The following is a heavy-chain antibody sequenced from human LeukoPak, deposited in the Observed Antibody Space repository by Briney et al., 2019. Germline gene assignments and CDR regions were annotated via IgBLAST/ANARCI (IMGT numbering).Heavy chain of an antibody. CDR1: GFTFSSYS. D-gene: IGHD3-22*01. CDR2: ISSSSGTI. V-gene: IGHV3-48*01. Sequence: GGSLRLSCAASGFTFSSYSMNWVRQAPGKGLEWVSYISSSSGTIYYADSVKGRFPISRDNAKDSLYLQMNSLRAEDTAVYYCARDKGVSGYSIDYWGQGTLVTVSS. CDR3: ARDKGVSGYSIDY. J-gene: IGHJ4*02.